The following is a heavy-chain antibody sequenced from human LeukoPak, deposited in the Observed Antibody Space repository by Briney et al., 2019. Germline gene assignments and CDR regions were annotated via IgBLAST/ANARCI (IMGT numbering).Heavy chain of an antibody. J-gene: IGHJ5*02. CDR1: GYTFTSYY. CDR2: INPKSGDT. D-gene: IGHD1-26*01. Sequence: ASVKVSCKASGYTFTSYYMHWVRQAPGQGLEWMGRINPKSGDTNYAQKMQGRVTMTSDTSITSAYMELRRLKSDDTAFYFCATGDSRSGSYYDPWGQGTLVTVSS. V-gene: IGHV1-2*06. CDR3: ATGDSRSGSYYDP.